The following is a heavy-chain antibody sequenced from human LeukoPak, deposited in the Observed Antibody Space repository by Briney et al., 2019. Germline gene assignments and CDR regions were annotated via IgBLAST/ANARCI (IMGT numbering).Heavy chain of an antibody. J-gene: IGHJ5*02. V-gene: IGHV1-18*01. CDR3: ARTSAPETYYYGSGRYWFDP. Sequence: ASVKVSCKASGYTFTSYGISWVRQAPGQGLEWMGWISAYNGNTNYAQKLQGRVTMTTDTSTSTAYMELRSLRSDDTAVYYCARTSAPETYYYGSGRYWFDPWGQGTLVTVSS. CDR2: ISAYNGNT. CDR1: GYTFTSYG. D-gene: IGHD3-10*01.